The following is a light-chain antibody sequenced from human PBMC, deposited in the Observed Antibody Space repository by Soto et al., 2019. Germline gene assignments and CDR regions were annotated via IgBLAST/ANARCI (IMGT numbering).Light chain of an antibody. J-gene: IGKJ1*01. Sequence: DIQMTQSPSSVSASVGQRGTTTCQASQGISRSLAWYQQKPGKDPNLLIYSESSLQSGVPSRFSGSGFGTDFTLTISSLQPEDFATYYRQQYHTYRTFGQGTKVDIK. CDR1: QGISRS. CDR3: QQYHTYRT. CDR2: SES. V-gene: IGKV1D-12*01.